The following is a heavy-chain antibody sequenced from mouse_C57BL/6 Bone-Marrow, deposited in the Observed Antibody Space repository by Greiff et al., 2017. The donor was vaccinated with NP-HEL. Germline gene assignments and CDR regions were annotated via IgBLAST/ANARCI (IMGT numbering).Heavy chain of an antibody. V-gene: IGHV1-74*01. CDR2: IHPSDSDT. J-gene: IGHJ2*01. CDR3: AICNTTVVAKGY. CDR1: GYTFTSYW. D-gene: IGHD1-1*01. Sequence: QVQLQQPGAELVKPGASVKVSCKASGYTFTSYWMHWVKQRPGQGLEWIGRIHPSDSDTNYNQKFKGKATLTVDKSSSTAYMQLSSVTSEDSAVYYCAICNTTVVAKGYWGQGTTLTVSS.